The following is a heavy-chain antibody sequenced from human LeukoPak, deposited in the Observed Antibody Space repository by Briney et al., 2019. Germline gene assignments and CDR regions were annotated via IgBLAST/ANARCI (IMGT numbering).Heavy chain of an antibody. CDR3: ARLTRHIVVVPAAMPQFDP. CDR1: GGSFSGYY. Sequence: SETLSLTCAVYGGSFSGYYWSWIRQPPGKGLEWIGETNHSGSTNYNPSLKSRVTISVDTSKNQFSLKLSSVTAADTAVYYCARLTRHIVVVPAAMPQFDPWGQGTLVTVSS. J-gene: IGHJ5*02. CDR2: TNHSGST. V-gene: IGHV4-34*01. D-gene: IGHD2-2*01.